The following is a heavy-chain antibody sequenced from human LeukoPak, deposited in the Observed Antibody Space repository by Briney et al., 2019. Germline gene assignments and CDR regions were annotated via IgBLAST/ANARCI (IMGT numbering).Heavy chain of an antibody. D-gene: IGHD2-21*01. CDR1: GFTFSSYS. CDR3: ARDCGQCYAFDI. J-gene: IGHJ3*02. V-gene: IGHV3-21*04. Sequence: GGSLRLSCAASGFTFSSYSMNWVRQAPGKGLEWVSSISSSSSYIYYADSVKGRFTISRDNAKNSLYLQMNSLRAEDTALYYCARDCGQCYAFDIWGQGTMVTVSS. CDR2: ISSSSSYI.